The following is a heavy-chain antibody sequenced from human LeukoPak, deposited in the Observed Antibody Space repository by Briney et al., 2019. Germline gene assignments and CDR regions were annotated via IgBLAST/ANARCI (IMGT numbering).Heavy chain of an antibody. D-gene: IGHD3-3*01. CDR3: ARDGLYYDFWSTTGVNWFDP. V-gene: IGHV3-30*04. Sequence: GRSLRLYCAASGFTFSSYAMHWVRQAPGKGLEWVAVISYDGSNKYYADSVKGRFTISRDNSKNTLYLQMNSLRAEDTAVYYCARDGLYYDFWSTTGVNWFDPWGQGTLVTVSS. CDR1: GFTFSSYA. J-gene: IGHJ5*02. CDR2: ISYDGSNK.